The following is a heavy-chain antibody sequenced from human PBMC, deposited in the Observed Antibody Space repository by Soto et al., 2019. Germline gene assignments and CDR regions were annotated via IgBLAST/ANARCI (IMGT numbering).Heavy chain of an antibody. Sequence: QLQLQESGPGLVKPSETLSLTCTVSGGSISSSSYYWGWIRQPPGKGLEWIGRIYYSGSTYYNPSLKCRFTVSVDTSKNQFSRKLSSVTAADTAVDYCAGEGAVADNYFDYWVQGTLVTVSS. CDR2: IYYSGST. CDR3: AGEGAVADNYFDY. CDR1: GGSISSSSYY. J-gene: IGHJ4*02. V-gene: IGHV4-39*01. D-gene: IGHD6-19*01.